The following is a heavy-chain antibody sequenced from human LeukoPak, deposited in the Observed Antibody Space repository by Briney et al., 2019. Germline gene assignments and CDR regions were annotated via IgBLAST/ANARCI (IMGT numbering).Heavy chain of an antibody. CDR1: GGTFSGYY. CDR2: INYSGSS. D-gene: IGHD6-13*01. CDR3: ARASPRIAAAGTGWFDP. Sequence: SETLSLTCAVYGGTFSGYYWNWIRHSPGKGLEWIGEINYSGSSNYNPSLKSRVTISVDTSKNQFSLKLSSVTAADTAVYYCARASPRIAAAGTGWFDPWGQGTLVTVSS. V-gene: IGHV4-34*01. J-gene: IGHJ5*02.